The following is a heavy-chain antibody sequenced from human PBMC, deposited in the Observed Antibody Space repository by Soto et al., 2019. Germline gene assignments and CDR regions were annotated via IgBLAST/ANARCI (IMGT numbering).Heavy chain of an antibody. Sequence: PGGSLRLSCAASGFTLSNYWMNWVRQAPGKGLEWVANIKQDGSEKYYVDSVKGRFFISRDNAKNSLYLQLNSLRVEDTAVYYCARDADASGWYHYGMDVWGQGTLVTVSS. CDR1: GFTLSNYW. J-gene: IGHJ6*02. CDR2: IKQDGSEK. V-gene: IGHV3-7*01. CDR3: ARDADASGWYHYGMDV. D-gene: IGHD6-19*01.